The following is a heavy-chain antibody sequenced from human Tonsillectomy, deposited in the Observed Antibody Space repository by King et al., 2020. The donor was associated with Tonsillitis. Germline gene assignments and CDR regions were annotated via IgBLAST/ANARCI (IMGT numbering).Heavy chain of an antibody. CDR2: INPNSGTT. J-gene: IGHJ4*02. V-gene: IGHV1-2*05. D-gene: IGHD6-19*01. CDR3: ARETSVADKYYFDY. CDR1: GYTFTNYY. Sequence: VQLVESGAEVKKPGASVKVSCKTSGYTFTNYYIHWVRQGQAPGQGLEWMGRINPNSGTTNYAQKFQGRVTMTRDTSISTAYMELSRLRSDDTVVYSCARETSVADKYYFDYWGQGTLVTVSS.